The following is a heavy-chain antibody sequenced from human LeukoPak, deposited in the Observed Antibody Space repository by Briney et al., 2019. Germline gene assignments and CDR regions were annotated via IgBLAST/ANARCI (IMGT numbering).Heavy chain of an antibody. J-gene: IGHJ6*02. D-gene: IGHD2-15*01. CDR2: INWNSGNI. CDR1: GFTFDDSV. CDR3: AKGGHPTRYYYGMDV. Sequence: PGGSLRLSCAGAGFTFDDSVMPWVRQAPGKGLEWVSTINWNSGNIGYADSVKGRFTISRDNAKNSLFLQMNSLRTEDTALYYCAKGGHPTRYYYGMDVWGQGTTVTVSS. V-gene: IGHV3-9*01.